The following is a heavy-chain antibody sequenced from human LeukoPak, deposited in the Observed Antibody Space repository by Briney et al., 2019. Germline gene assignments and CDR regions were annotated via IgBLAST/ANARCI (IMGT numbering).Heavy chain of an antibody. CDR2: INPNSGGT. CDR1: GYTFTGYY. CDR3: ARGVGELLDAFDI. J-gene: IGHJ3*02. Sequence: GASVKVSCKASGYTFTGYYIHWVRQAPGQGLEWMGWINPNSGGTNYAQKFQGRVTMARDTSISTAYMELSRLRSDDTAVYYCARGVGELLDAFDIWGQGTMVTVSS. D-gene: IGHD3-10*01. V-gene: IGHV1-2*02.